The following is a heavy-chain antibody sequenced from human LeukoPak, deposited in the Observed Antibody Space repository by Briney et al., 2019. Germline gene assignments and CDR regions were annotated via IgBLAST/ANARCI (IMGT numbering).Heavy chain of an antibody. D-gene: IGHD3-22*01. J-gene: IGHJ3*02. CDR1: GYTFTGYY. CDR2: INRNSGGT. CDR3: ARDHVDYYDSSGYYTTWAFDI. V-gene: IGHV1-2*06. Sequence: AXVKVSCKASGYTFTGYYMHWVRQAPGQGLEWMGRINRNSGGTNYARKFQGRVTMTRDTSISTAYMELSRLRSDDTAVYYCARDHVDYYDSSGYYTTWAFDIWGQGTMVTVSS.